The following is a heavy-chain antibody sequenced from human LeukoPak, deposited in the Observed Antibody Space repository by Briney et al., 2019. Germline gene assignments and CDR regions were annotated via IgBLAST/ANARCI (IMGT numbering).Heavy chain of an antibody. CDR2: IIPILGIA. CDR3: ASAYCSGGSCYVNWFDP. V-gene: IGHV1-69*04. D-gene: IGHD2-15*01. Sequence: SVKVSCKASGGTFSSYAISWVRQSPGQGLEWMGRIIPILGIANYAQKFQGRVTITADKSTSTAYMELSSLRSEDTAVYYCASAYCSGGSCYVNWFDPWGQGTLVTVSS. J-gene: IGHJ5*02. CDR1: GGTFSSYA.